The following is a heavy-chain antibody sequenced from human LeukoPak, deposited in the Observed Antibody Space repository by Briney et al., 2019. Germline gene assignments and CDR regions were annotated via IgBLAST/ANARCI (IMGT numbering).Heavy chain of an antibody. V-gene: IGHV3-30*04. J-gene: IGHJ3*02. CDR2: ISYDGSNE. CDR3: ARYRFVVGATDSFDI. D-gene: IGHD1-26*01. Sequence: PGRSLRLSCAASGFTFSSYVMHWVRQAPGKGLEWVAIISYDGSNEYYADSVKGRFTISRDNSKNTLYLQMNSLRAADTAVYYCARYRFVVGATDSFDIWGQGTMVTVSS. CDR1: GFTFSSYV.